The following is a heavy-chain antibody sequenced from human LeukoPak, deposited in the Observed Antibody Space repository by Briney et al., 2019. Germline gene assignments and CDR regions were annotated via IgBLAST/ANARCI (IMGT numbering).Heavy chain of an antibody. V-gene: IGHV1-69*13. D-gene: IGHD3-22*01. CDR2: ITPLFRTP. CDR1: GGTFRTTT. Sequence: ASVKVSCKASGGTFRTTTLNWVRQAPGQGLEWIGGITPLFRTPNYAQKFQGRVTITADESTSTAYMELSSLRSEDTAVYYCARDPMGGTDSSGYYYIYYFDYWGQGTLVTVSS. CDR3: ARDPMGGTDSSGYYYIYYFDY. J-gene: IGHJ4*02.